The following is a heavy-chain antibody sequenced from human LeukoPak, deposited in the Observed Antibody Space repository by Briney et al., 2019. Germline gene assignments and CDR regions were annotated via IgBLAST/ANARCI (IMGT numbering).Heavy chain of an antibody. Sequence: ASVKVSCKASGGTFSSYAISWVRQAPGQGLEWMGWISAYNGNTNYAQKLQGRVTMTTDTSTSTAYMELRSLRSDDTAVYYCARHSNSNSRLSSWYSSPGGMDVWGQGTTVTVSS. CDR3: ARHSNSNSRLSSWYSSPGGMDV. D-gene: IGHD6-13*01. V-gene: IGHV1-18*01. J-gene: IGHJ6*02. CDR1: GGTFSSYA. CDR2: ISAYNGNT.